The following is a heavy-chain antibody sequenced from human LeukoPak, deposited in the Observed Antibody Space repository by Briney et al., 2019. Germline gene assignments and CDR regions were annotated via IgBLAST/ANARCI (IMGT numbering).Heavy chain of an antibody. D-gene: IGHD3-10*01. J-gene: IGHJ4*02. Sequence: GRSLRLSCAVSGFTVSSNYMSWVRQAPGKGLEWVSILYSGGSAYYADSVKGRFTISRDNSKNTLYLQMNSLRAEDTAVYYCARGFRSGSYSEIDYWGQGTLVTVSS. CDR3: ARGFRSGSYSEIDY. CDR2: LYSGGSA. V-gene: IGHV3-66*02. CDR1: GFTVSSNY.